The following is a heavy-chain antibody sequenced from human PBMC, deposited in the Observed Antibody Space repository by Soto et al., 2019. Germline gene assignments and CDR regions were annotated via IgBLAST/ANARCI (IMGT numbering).Heavy chain of an antibody. D-gene: IGHD6-19*01. CDR1: GYTFTSYD. J-gene: IGHJ4*02. CDR2: MNPNSGNT. CDR3: ARSVEWLASFDY. Sequence: QVQLVQSGAEVKKPGASVKVSCKASGYTFTSYDINWVRQATGQGLEWMGWMNPNSGNTGNAQKFQGRITMTRNTSISTAYMELSSLGSEDTAVYYCARSVEWLASFDYWGQGTLVTVSS. V-gene: IGHV1-8*01.